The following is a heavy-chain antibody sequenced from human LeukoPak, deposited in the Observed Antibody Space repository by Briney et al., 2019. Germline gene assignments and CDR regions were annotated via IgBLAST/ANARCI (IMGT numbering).Heavy chain of an antibody. Sequence: ASVKVSCKASGYTFTSYAMHWVRQAPGQRLEWMGWINAGNGNTKYSQKFQGRVTITRDTSASTAYMELSSLRSEDTAVYYCARWCSGGSCYSLAAFDIWGQGTMVTVSS. V-gene: IGHV1-3*01. J-gene: IGHJ3*02. CDR2: INAGNGNT. CDR3: ARWCSGGSCYSLAAFDI. CDR1: GYTFTSYA. D-gene: IGHD2-15*01.